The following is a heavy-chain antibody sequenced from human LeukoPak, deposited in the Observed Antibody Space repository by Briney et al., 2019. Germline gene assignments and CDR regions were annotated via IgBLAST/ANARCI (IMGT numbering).Heavy chain of an antibody. CDR1: GFTFSSYW. J-gene: IGHJ6*03. Sequence: PGGSLRLSCAASGFTFSSYWMSWVRQAPGKGLEWVANIKQDGSEKYYVDSEKGRFTISRGNAKNSLYLQMNSLRAEDTAVYYCARDPGYSYASYYYYYYYMDVWGKGTTVTVSS. CDR2: IKQDGSEK. CDR3: ARDPGYSYASYYYYYYYMDV. V-gene: IGHV3-7*01. D-gene: IGHD5-18*01.